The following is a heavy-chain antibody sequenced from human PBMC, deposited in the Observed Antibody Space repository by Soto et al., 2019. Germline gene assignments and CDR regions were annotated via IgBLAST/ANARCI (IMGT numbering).Heavy chain of an antibody. CDR3: AKDEEPAAAYRYWYFDL. Sequence: GGSLRLSCAASGFTFSSYGMHWVRQAPGKGLEWVAVISYDGSNKYYADSVKGRFTISRDNSKNTLYLQMNSLRAEDTAVYYCAKDEEPAAAYRYWYFDLWGRGTLVTVSS. D-gene: IGHD2-2*01. CDR2: ISYDGSNK. V-gene: IGHV3-30*18. J-gene: IGHJ2*01. CDR1: GFTFSSYG.